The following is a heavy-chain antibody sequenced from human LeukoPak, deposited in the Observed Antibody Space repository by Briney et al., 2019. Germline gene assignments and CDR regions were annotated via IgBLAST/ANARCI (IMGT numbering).Heavy chain of an antibody. V-gene: IGHV3-23*01. CDR1: GFTFSSYA. CDR3: ATFVDFRFGY. Sequence: GGSLRLSCAASGFTFSSYAMSWVRQAPGKGLEWVSAISGSGGSTYYADSVKGRFTISRDSSRNTLFLQMNSLTAEDTAVYYCATFVDFRFGYWGQGTLVTVSS. D-gene: IGHD3/OR15-3a*01. J-gene: IGHJ4*02. CDR2: ISGSGGST.